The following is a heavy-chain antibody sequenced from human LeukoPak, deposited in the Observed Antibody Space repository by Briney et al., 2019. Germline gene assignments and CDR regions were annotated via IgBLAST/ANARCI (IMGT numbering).Heavy chain of an antibody. CDR3: AKLGYCSGGSCSPFDS. D-gene: IGHD2-15*01. J-gene: IGHJ4*02. V-gene: IGHV3-30*18. Sequence: GGSLRLSCAASGFTFSSYGMHWVRQAPGKGLEWVAVISYDGSNKYYADSVKGRFTISRDNSKNTLYLQMNSLRAEDTAVYYCAKLGYCSGGSCSPFDSWGQGTLVTVSS. CDR2: ISYDGSNK. CDR1: GFTFSSYG.